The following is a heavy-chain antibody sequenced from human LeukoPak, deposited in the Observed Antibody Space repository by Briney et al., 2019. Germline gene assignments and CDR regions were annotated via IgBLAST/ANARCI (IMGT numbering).Heavy chain of an antibody. D-gene: IGHD6-19*01. CDR1: GFTFSSYA. V-gene: IGHV3-23*01. CDR3: AKGVAVASDYYGMDV. Sequence: GGSLRLPCAASGFTFSSYAMSWVRQAPGKGLEWVSAISGSGGSTYYADSVKGRFTISRDNSKNTLYLQMNSLRAEDTAVYYCAKGVAVASDYYGMDVWGQGTTVTVSS. J-gene: IGHJ6*02. CDR2: ISGSGGST.